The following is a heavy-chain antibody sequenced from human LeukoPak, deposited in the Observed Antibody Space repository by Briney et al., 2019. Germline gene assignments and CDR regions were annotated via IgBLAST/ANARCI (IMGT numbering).Heavy chain of an antibody. V-gene: IGHV1-2*02. Sequence: VASVKVSCKASGYTFTGYYMHWVRQAPGQGLAWMGWINPNSGGTNYAQKFQGRVTMNRDTSISTAYMELSRLRSDDTAVYYCARGRLWFGESSFDYWGQGTLVTVSS. J-gene: IGHJ4*02. CDR2: INPNSGGT. D-gene: IGHD3-10*01. CDR3: ARGRLWFGESSFDY. CDR1: GYTFTGYY.